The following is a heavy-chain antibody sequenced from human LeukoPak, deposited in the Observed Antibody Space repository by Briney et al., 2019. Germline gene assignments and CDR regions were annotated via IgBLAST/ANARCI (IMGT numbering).Heavy chain of an antibody. CDR1: GGSISSYY. J-gene: IGHJ3*02. CDR3: ARRDSSGYRDAFDI. CDR2: IYYSGST. D-gene: IGHD3-22*01. V-gene: IGHV4-59*01. Sequence: SETLSLTCTVSGGSISSYYWSWIRQPPGKGLEWIGYIYYSGSTNYNPSLKSRVTISVDTSKNQFSLKLSSVTAADTAVYYCARRDSSGYRDAFDIWGQGTMVTVSS.